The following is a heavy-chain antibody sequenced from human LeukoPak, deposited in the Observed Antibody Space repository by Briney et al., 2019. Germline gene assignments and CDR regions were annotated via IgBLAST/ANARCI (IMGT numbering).Heavy chain of an antibody. CDR1: GFTFSNYG. CDR2: ISGSGGST. V-gene: IGHV3-23*01. Sequence: GGSLRLSCAVSGFTFSNYGMSWVRQAPGKGLEWVSVISGSGGSTHYADSVKGRFTISRDNSMNTLYLQMNSLRAEDTAVYYCAKDDRIQTRRYSYNYWGQGTLVTVSS. J-gene: IGHJ4*02. D-gene: IGHD5-18*01. CDR3: AKDDRIQTRRYSYNY.